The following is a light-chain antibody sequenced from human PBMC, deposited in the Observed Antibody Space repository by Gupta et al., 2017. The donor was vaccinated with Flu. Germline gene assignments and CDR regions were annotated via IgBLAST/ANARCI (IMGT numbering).Light chain of an antibody. Sequence: IQMTQSPSTLSASVGDRVTITCRASQTINMWLAWYQQKPGKAPKLLIYKASTLETGVPSRFSGSGSGTEFTLTIGSLQPDDFATYYCQQYNNFPRTFGQGTKVEIK. V-gene: IGKV1-5*03. CDR3: QQYNNFPRT. CDR1: QTINMW. J-gene: IGKJ1*01. CDR2: KAS.